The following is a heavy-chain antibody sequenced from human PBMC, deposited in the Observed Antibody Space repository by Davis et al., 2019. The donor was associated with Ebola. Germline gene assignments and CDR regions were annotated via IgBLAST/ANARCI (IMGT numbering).Heavy chain of an antibody. J-gene: IGHJ6*02. CDR2: INHSGST. CDR3: ARGSGRGGNSGYYYGMDV. Sequence: SETLSLTCAVYGGSFSGYYWSWIRQPPGKGLEWIGEINHSGSTNYNPSLKSRVTISVDTSKNQFSLKLSSVTAADTAVYYCARGSGRGGNSGYYYGMDVWGQGTTVTVSS. V-gene: IGHV4-34*01. CDR1: GGSFSGYY. D-gene: IGHD4-23*01.